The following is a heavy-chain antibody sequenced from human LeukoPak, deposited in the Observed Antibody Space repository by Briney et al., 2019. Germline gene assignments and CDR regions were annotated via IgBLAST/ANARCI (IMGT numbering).Heavy chain of an antibody. D-gene: IGHD6-6*01. Sequence: GGSLRLSCTASEFTFGDYAMNWFRQAPGKGLEWVAFIRSKAYGGTTEYAASVKGRFTISRDDSKSIAYLQMNSLKTEDTAVYYCSKYSSSSNYYYGMDVWGQGTTVTVTS. CDR1: EFTFGDYA. J-gene: IGHJ6*02. V-gene: IGHV3-49*03. CDR3: SKYSSSSNYYYGMDV. CDR2: IRSKAYGGTT.